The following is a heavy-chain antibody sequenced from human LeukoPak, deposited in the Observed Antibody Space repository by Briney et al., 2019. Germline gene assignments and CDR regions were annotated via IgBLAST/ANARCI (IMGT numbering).Heavy chain of an antibody. J-gene: IGHJ4*02. CDR3: ARTNPVYGDYDY. CDR2: IYPDGRT. D-gene: IGHD4-17*01. V-gene: IGHV3-53*01. CDR1: GFTVTDNY. Sequence: PGGSLRLSCAVSGFTVTDNYMSWVRQAPGKGLQWVSVIYPDGRTYYADSVKGRFTTSRDISRNTLLLQMNNLRADDTAVHYCARTNPVYGDYDYWGQGTLVTVSS.